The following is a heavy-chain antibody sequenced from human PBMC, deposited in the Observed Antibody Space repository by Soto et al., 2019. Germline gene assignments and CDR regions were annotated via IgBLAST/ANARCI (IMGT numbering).Heavy chain of an antibody. V-gene: IGHV1-8*01. CDR2: MNPNSGNT. Sequence: XSVKVSCKASGYSFSSYDINWVRQATGQGLEWMGWMNPNSGNTGYAQKFRCRVTMTRDTSISTAYMELSSLRSEDTAVYYCARGRIVVVVAANEEEYNWFDPWGQGTLVTVSS. CDR1: GYSFSSYD. D-gene: IGHD2-15*01. CDR3: ARGRIVVVVAANEEEYNWFDP. J-gene: IGHJ5*02.